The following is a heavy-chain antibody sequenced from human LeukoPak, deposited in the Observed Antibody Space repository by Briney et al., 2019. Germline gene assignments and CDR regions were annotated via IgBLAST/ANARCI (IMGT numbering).Heavy chain of an antibody. V-gene: IGHV4-59*12. Sequence: SETLSLTCTVSGGSISTYYWSWIRQPPGKGLEWIGYIYYSGSTNYNPSLKSRVTISVDTSKNQFSLKLTSVTAADTAVYYCARLGIGVVPSAMLGDYYFDYWGQGTLVTVSS. CDR3: ARLGIGVVPSAMLGDYYFDY. CDR2: IYYSGST. J-gene: IGHJ4*02. CDR1: GGSISTYY. D-gene: IGHD2-2*01.